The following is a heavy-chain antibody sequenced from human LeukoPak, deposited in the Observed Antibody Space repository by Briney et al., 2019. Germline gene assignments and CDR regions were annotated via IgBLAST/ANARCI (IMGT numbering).Heavy chain of an antibody. CDR3: ARMGPAAKCSLGVYNWFDP. J-gene: IGHJ5*02. CDR2: IKQDGSEK. Sequence: GGSLRLSCAASGFTFSSYWMSWVRQAPGKGLEWVANIKQDGSEKYYVDSVKGRFTISRDNAKNSLYLQMNSLRAEDTAVYYCARMGPAAKCSLGVYNWFDPWGQGTLVTVSS. CDR1: GFTFSSYW. V-gene: IGHV3-7*03. D-gene: IGHD2-2*01.